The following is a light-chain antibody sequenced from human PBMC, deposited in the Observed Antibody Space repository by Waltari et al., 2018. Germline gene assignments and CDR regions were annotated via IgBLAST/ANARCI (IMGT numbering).Light chain of an antibody. CDR1: SSDVGGYNF. CDR3: SSYTSSISVV. CDR2: DVT. Sequence: QSALTQPASVSGSPGQSITISCTGTSSDVGGYNFVSWYQQHPGKAPNLMVYDVTNRRSGVSNRFAGSKAGNTASLTISGLRAEDEADYYCSSYTSSISVVFGGGTKLTVL. J-gene: IGLJ2*01. V-gene: IGLV2-14*03.